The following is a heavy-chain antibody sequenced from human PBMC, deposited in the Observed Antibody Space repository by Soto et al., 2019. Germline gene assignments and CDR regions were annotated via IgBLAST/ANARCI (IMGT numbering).Heavy chain of an antibody. J-gene: IGHJ4*02. Sequence: QVQLQESGPGLVKPSQTLSLTCTVSGGSISSGGYYWSWIRQHPGKGLEWIGYIYYSGSNYYNPSLRSQVTISVDTSKNQFSLKLSSVTAADTAVYYCAASSEGVVLDYWGQGTLVTVSS. CDR1: GGSISSGGYY. CDR2: IYYSGSN. V-gene: IGHV4-31*01. D-gene: IGHD2-15*01. CDR3: AASSEGVVLDY.